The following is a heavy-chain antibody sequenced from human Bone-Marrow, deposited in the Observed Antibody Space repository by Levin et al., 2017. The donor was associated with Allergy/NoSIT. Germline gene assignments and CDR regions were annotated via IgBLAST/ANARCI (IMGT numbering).Heavy chain of an antibody. CDR1: GGSISSYY. CDR2: IYYSGST. D-gene: IGHD6-13*01. V-gene: IGHV4-59*01. Sequence: SQTLSLTCTVSGGSISSYYWSWIRQPPGKGLEWIGYIYYSGSTNYNPSLKSRVTISVDTSKNQFSLKLSSVTAADTAVYYCARGSSSLLLFQHWGQGTLVTVSS. CDR3: ARGSSSLLLFQH. J-gene: IGHJ1*01.